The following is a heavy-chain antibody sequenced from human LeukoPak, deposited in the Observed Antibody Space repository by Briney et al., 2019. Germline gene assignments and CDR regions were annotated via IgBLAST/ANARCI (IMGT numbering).Heavy chain of an antibody. Sequence: SVKVSCKASGGTFSSYTISWVRQAPGQGLEWMGRIIPILGIANYAQKFQGRVTITADKSTSTAYMELSSLRSEDAAVYCCAREGGQYSSSSLGYWGQGTLVTVSS. CDR3: AREGGQYSSSSLGY. D-gene: IGHD6-6*01. CDR2: IIPILGIA. V-gene: IGHV1-69*04. J-gene: IGHJ4*02. CDR1: GGTFSSYT.